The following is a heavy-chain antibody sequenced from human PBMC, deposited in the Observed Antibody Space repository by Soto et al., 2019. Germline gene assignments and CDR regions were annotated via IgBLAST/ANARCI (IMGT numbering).Heavy chain of an antibody. CDR1: GFTFSNYW. V-gene: IGHV3-7*05. CDR3: EPDGHYCEGSGCYDVFDV. CDR2: IKRDGSVK. J-gene: IGHJ3*01. D-gene: IGHD3-22*01. Sequence: EVQLVESGGGLVQPGGSLRLSCVASGFTFSNYWMAWVRQAPGKGLEWVANIKRDGSVKHLADSVGGRFTISRDNAENSLYLQINGLRGEDTAVSDCEPDGHYCEGSGCYDVFDVWGQGTMVAVSS.